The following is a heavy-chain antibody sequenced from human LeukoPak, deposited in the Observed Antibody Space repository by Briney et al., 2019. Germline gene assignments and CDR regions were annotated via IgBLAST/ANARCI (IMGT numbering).Heavy chain of an antibody. CDR3: ARGLPATLLDY. J-gene: IGHJ4*02. V-gene: IGHV3-11*01. CDR2: ISSSGSTI. Sequence: GGSLRLSCAASGFTFSDYYMSWIRQAPGKGLEWGSYISSSGSTIYYADSVKGRFTISRDNAKNSLYLQMNSLRAEDTAIYYCARGLPATLLDYWGQGTLVTVSS. D-gene: IGHD2-2*01. CDR1: GFTFSDYY.